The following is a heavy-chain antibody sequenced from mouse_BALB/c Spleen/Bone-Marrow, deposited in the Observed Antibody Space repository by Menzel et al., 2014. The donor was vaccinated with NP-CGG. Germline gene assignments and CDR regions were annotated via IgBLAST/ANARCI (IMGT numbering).Heavy chain of an antibody. CDR3: ARAAYYFDY. D-gene: IGHD1-2*01. Sequence: VQLQQSGPELVKPGASVKISCKASGYSFTGYYVHWVKQSHVKSLEWIGRINPYNGATSYNQNFKDKASLTVDKSSSTAYMELHSLTSEDSAVYYCARAAYYFDYWGQGTTLTVSS. CDR1: GYSFTGYY. CDR2: INPYNGAT. V-gene: IGHV1-31*01. J-gene: IGHJ2*01.